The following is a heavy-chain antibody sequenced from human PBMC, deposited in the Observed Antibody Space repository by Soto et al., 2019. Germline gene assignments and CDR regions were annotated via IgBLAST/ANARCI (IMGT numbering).Heavy chain of an antibody. V-gene: IGHV4-39*01. CDR1: GGSISSSSYY. CDR2: IYYSGST. CDR3: ARHLGYSNYDWFDP. J-gene: IGHJ5*02. Sequence: QLQLQESGPGLVKPSETLSLTCTVSGGSISSSSYYWGWIRQPPGKGLEWIGSIYYSGSTYYNPSRKSRVTISVDTSKNQFSLQLSSVTAADTAVYYCARHLGYSNYDWFDPWGQGTLVTVSS. D-gene: IGHD4-4*01.